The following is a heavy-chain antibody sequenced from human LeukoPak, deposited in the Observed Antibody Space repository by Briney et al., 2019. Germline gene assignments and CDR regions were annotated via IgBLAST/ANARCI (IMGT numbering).Heavy chain of an antibody. J-gene: IGHJ3*02. CDR1: GGSFSGYY. V-gene: IGHV4-34*01. CDR3: ARLRLWLRMNDAFDI. D-gene: IGHD3-3*01. CDR2: INHSGST. Sequence: SSETLSLTCAVYGGSFSGYYWSWIRQPPGKGLELIGEINHSGSTNYNPSLKSRVTISVDTSKNQFSLKLSSVTAADTAVYYCARLRLWLRMNDAFDIWGQGTMVTVSS.